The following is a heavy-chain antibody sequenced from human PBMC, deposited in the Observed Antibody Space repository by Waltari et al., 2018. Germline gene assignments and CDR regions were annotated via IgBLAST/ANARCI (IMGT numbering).Heavy chain of an antibody. CDR1: VFRFSNYG. CDR2: ITQDGSEK. V-gene: IGHV3-7*01. J-gene: IGHJ4*02. CDR3: ARINWGSIDY. D-gene: IGHD7-27*01. Sequence: EVQLVESGGGLVQPGGSLRVSCAASVFRFSNYGRSWVRQAPGKVLEWRDKITQDGSEKYYVDSVRGRFTISRDNAKNSLNLQMNSLRAEDTAVYYCARINWGSIDYGGQGTLVTVSS.